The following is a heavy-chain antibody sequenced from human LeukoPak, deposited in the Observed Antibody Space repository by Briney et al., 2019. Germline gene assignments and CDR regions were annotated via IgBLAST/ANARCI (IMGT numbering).Heavy chain of an antibody. V-gene: IGHV3-21*04. CDR2: ISSSSSYI. J-gene: IGHJ4*02. Sequence: GGSLRLSCAASGFTFSSYSMIWVRQAPGKGLEWVSSISSSSSYIYYADSVKGRFTISRDNAKNSLYLQMNSLRAEDTAVYYCARGITGRRAFDYWGQGTLVTVSS. CDR1: GFTFSSYS. D-gene: IGHD1-20*01. CDR3: ARGITGRRAFDY.